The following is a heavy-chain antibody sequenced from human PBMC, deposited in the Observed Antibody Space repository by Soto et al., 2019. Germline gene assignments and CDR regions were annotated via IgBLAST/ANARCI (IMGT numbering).Heavy chain of an antibody. CDR3: AILVCGTTICTTLDF. J-gene: IGHJ4*02. CDR2: IYYSGNT. CDR1: GGSISSGGYY. Sequence: QVQLQESGPGLVKPSQTLSLTCAVSGGSISSGGYYWSWIRQHPGKGLEWIGYIYYSGNTHYNASLKSRGTISMDTSKNEFSRNLSSVTAADTAVYCCAILVCGTTICTTLDFLGQLTLVTVSS. D-gene: IGHD2-2*01. V-gene: IGHV4-31*11.